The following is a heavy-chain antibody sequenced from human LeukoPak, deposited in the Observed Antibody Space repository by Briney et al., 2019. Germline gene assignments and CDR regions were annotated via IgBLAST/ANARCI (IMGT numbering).Heavy chain of an antibody. V-gene: IGHV4-39*01. CDR3: ARGTYDFWSGYNDY. J-gene: IGHJ4*02. Sequence: PSETLSLTCTVSGGSMSTSSYYWVWIRQPPGKGLEWIGSIYFSGTTYYSEALKSRVTMSTSGNQFSLKLSSVTAADTAVYYCARGTYDFWSGYNDYWGQGTLVTVSS. CDR1: GGSMSTSSYY. CDR2: IYFSGTT. D-gene: IGHD3-3*01.